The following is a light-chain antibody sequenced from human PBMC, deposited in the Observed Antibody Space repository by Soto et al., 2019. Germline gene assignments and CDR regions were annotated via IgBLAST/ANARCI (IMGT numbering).Light chain of an antibody. Sequence: DIVMTQTPLSSPVTLGQPASISCRSSQSLLHSDGNTYLSWLQQRPGQPPRLLLYKVFNRFSGVPDRFSGSGAGTDFTLKISRVEAEDVGIYYCMQATQFPITFGPGTKVDIK. CDR2: KVF. CDR1: QSLLHSDGNTY. V-gene: IGKV2-24*01. CDR3: MQATQFPIT. J-gene: IGKJ3*01.